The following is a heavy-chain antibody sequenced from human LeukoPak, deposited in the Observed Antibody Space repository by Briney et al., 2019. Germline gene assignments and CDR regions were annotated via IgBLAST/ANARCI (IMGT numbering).Heavy chain of an antibody. J-gene: IGHJ4*02. D-gene: IGHD3-22*01. V-gene: IGHV1-69*04. CDR3: ARDRGEWYDSSGYYGD. CDR2: IIPIFGIA. Sequence: SVKVSCKASGGTFSSYAISWVRQAPGQGLEWMGRIIPIFGIANYAQKFQGRVTITADKSTSTAYMELSSLRSEDTAVYYRARDRGEWYDSSGYYGDWGQGTLVTVSS. CDR1: GGTFSSYA.